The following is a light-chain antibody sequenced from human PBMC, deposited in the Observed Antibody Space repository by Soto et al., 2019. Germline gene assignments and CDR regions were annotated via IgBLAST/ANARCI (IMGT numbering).Light chain of an antibody. Sequence: DVQMTQSPSSLSAAVGDRVTITCQASHDISDYLNWYQHKPGEAPKLLIYDASKLEAGVPSRFSGRGTGTDFNFRLSRLPPEDFSTYYCQQYDNVPLTFGGGTKVEIK. CDR1: HDISDY. J-gene: IGKJ4*01. CDR2: DAS. V-gene: IGKV1-33*01. CDR3: QQYDNVPLT.